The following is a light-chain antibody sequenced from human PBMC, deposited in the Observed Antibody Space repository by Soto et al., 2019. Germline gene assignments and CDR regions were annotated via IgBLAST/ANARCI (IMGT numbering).Light chain of an antibody. CDR2: GGS. CDR1: QSVSRN. J-gene: IGKJ1*01. V-gene: IGKV3-15*01. CDR3: QQYNNWPPVRT. Sequence: EIVMTQSPDTLSVSPGEGGTLSCRASQSVSRNVAWYQQKPGQAPRLLIYGGSTRVTGIPARFSGSGSGTESTLTISSLQSEDFAVYYCQQYNNWPPVRTFGQGTKVEIK.